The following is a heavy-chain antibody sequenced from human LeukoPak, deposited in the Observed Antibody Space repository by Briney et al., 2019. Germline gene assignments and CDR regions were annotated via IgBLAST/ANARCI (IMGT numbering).Heavy chain of an antibody. D-gene: IGHD2-2*01. J-gene: IGHJ6*03. Sequence: SETLSLTCTVSGDSISSGGHYWIWIRQHPGKGLEWIGYIYYSGSTYYNPSLKSRVIISVRTSKNEFSLKLRSVTAADTAVYHCARVGADRLYQPLLYMDVWGKGTTVTVSS. CDR3: ARVGADRLYQPLLYMDV. CDR2: IYYSGST. CDR1: GDSISSGGHY. V-gene: IGHV4-31*03.